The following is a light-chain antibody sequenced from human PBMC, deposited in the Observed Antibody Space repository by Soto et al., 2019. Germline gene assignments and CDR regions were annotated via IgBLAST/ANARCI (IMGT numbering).Light chain of an antibody. CDR1: QSVTSSY. V-gene: IGKV3-20*01. CDR2: DAS. J-gene: IGKJ4*01. Sequence: EIVLTQSPGTLSLSPGERVTLSCRAGQSVTSSYLAWYQRKPGQAPRLLIYDASSRATGIPDRFSGSGSGTDFALTISRLELEDFAVYYCQQYGSSLLTFGGGTKVDIK. CDR3: QQYGSSLLT.